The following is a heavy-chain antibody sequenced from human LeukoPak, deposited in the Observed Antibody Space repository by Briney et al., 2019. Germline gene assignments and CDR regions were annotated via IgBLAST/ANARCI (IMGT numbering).Heavy chain of an antibody. CDR2: IYYSGST. CDR1: GGSISSYY. D-gene: IGHD3-10*01. CDR3: ARDSGDLTDF. V-gene: IGHV4-59*12. J-gene: IGHJ4*02. Sequence: PSETLSLTCTVSGGSISSYYWSWIRQPPGKGLEWIGYIYYSGSTNYNPSLKSRVTISVDTSKNQFSLKLSSVTAADTAVYYCARDSGDLTDFWGQGTLVTVSS.